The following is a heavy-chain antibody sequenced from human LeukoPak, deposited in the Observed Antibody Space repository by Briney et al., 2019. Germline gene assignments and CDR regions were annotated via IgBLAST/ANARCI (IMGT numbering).Heavy chain of an antibody. CDR1: GGSISSSSYY. V-gene: IGHV4-39*07. D-gene: IGHD3-9*01. CDR2: IYYNGST. CDR3: ARVLPGGYYDILTVPADAFDI. Sequence: SETLSLTCTVSGGSISSSSYYWGWIRQPPGKGLEWIGSIYYNGSTYYNPSLKSRVTISVDTSKNQFSLKLSSVTAADTAVYYCARVLPGGYYDILTVPADAFDIWGQGTMITVSS. J-gene: IGHJ3*02.